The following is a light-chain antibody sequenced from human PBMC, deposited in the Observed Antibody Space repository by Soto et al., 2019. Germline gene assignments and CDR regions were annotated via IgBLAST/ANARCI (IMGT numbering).Light chain of an antibody. Sequence: QAVVTQEPSLTVSPGGTVTLTCASSTGAVTSGYYPNWFQQKPGQAPRALIYSTIHKHSWTPARFSGSLLGGKAALTLSGVQPEDEAEYYCLLYFGGANVVFGGGTKVTVL. CDR2: STI. CDR3: LLYFGGANVV. J-gene: IGLJ2*01. V-gene: IGLV7-43*01. CDR1: TGAVTSGYY.